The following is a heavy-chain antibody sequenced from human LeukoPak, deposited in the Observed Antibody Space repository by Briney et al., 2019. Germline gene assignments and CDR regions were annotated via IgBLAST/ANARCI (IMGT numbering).Heavy chain of an antibody. CDR1: GGTFSSYA. Sequence: SVKVSCKASGGTFSSYAISWVRQAPGQGLEWMGRIIPILGIANYAQKLQGRVTITADKSTSTAYMELSSLRSEDTAVYYCAREMDIVVVVAATPQYFQHWGQGTLVTVSS. CDR2: IIPILGIA. J-gene: IGHJ1*01. CDR3: AREMDIVVVVAATPQYFQH. D-gene: IGHD2-15*01. V-gene: IGHV1-69*04.